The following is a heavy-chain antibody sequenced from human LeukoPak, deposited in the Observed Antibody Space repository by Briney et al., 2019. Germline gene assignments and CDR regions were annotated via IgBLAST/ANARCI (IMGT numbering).Heavy chain of an antibody. V-gene: IGHV1-46*04. CDR2: INPSGGST. J-gene: IGHJ4*02. Sequence: ASVKVSCKASGYTFTSYYLHWVRQAPGQGLEWMGIINPSGGSTNYAQKLEGRVTMTRDTSITTVYTELSSLRSEDTAVYYCARPRGGWYNFEYWGQGTLVTVSS. CDR3: ARPRGGWYNFEY. CDR1: GYTFTSYY. D-gene: IGHD6-19*01.